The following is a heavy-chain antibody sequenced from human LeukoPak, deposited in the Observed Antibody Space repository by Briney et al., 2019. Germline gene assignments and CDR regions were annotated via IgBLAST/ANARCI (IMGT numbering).Heavy chain of an antibody. V-gene: IGHV3-74*01. CDR2: INSDGSST. D-gene: IGHD1-26*01. CDR3: ARGGYSGSLTH. CDR1: GFTFSSYG. Sequence: GGSLRLSCAASGFTFSSYGMHWVRQAPGKGLVWVSRINSDGSSTSYADSVKGRFTISRDNAKNTLYLQMNSLRAEDTAVYYCARGGYSGSLTHWGQGTLVTVSS. J-gene: IGHJ4*02.